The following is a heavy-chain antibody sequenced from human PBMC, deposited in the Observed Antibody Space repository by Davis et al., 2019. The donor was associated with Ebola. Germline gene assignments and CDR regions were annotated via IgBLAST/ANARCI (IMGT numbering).Heavy chain of an antibody. J-gene: IGHJ4*02. Sequence: HTGGSLRLSCAASGFTFSTYSMSWVRQAPGKELVWVSRICSDGTNKAYADSVKGRFTIPRDKSKNTMYLQMNSLRAEDTAVYYCAKGNGLHGYWGQGTLVTVFS. CDR1: GFTFSTYS. CDR2: ICSDGTNK. V-gene: IGHV3-74*01. CDR3: AKGNGLHGY. D-gene: IGHD3/OR15-3a*01.